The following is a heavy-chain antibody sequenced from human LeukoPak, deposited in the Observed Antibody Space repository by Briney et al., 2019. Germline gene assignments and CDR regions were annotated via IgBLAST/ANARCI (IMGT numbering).Heavy chain of an antibody. Sequence: GGSLRLSCAASGFTFSSYAMHWVRQAPGKGLEWVSYISSSSSTIYYADSVKGRFTISRDNAKNSLYLQMNSLRAEDTAVYYCARDLIVVVNYGMDVWGQGTTVTVSS. D-gene: IGHD2-21*01. CDR3: ARDLIVVVNYGMDV. CDR2: ISSSSSTI. V-gene: IGHV3-48*04. CDR1: GFTFSSYA. J-gene: IGHJ6*02.